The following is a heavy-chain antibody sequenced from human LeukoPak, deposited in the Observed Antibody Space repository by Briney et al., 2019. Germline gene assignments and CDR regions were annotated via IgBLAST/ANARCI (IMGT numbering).Heavy chain of an antibody. CDR2: IRYDGSNK. Sequence: PGGSLRLSCAASGFTFSSYGMHWVRQAPGKGLEWVAFIRYDGSNKYYADSVKGRFTISRDNSKNTLYLQMNSLRAEDTAVYYCARDVSSYGSYADAFDIWGQGTMVTVSS. CDR3: ARDVSSYGSYADAFDI. D-gene: IGHD5-18*01. CDR1: GFTFSSYG. J-gene: IGHJ3*02. V-gene: IGHV3-30*02.